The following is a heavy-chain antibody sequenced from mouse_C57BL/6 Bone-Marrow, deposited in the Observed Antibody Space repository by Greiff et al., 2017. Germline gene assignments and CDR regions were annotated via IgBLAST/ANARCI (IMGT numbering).Heavy chain of an antibody. CDR3: ARRSLGY. CDR1: GYTFTDYN. J-gene: IGHJ2*01. Sequence: DVQLVESGPELVKPGASVKIPCKASGYTFTDYNMDWVKQSHGKSLEWIGDINPNNGGTIYNQKFKGKATLTVDKSSSTAYMELRSLTSEDTAVYYCARRSLGYWGQGTTLTVSS. V-gene: IGHV1-18*01. CDR2: INPNNGGT.